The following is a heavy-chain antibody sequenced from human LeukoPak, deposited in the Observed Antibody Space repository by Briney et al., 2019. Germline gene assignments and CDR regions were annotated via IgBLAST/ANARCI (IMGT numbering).Heavy chain of an antibody. J-gene: IGHJ2*01. CDR2: INSDGSST. CDR3: ASRWWYFDL. CDR1: GFAFSSDW. V-gene: IGHV3-74*03. Sequence: PGGSLRLSCAASGFAFSSDWMHWVRQAPGKGLVWVSRINSDGSSTTYADSVKGRFTISRDNAKNTLYLQMNSVRAEDTALYYWASRWWYFDLWGRGTLVTVSS. D-gene: IGHD6-13*01.